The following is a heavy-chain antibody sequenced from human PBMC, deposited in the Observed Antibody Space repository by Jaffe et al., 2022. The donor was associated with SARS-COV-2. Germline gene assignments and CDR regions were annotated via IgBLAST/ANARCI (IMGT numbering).Heavy chain of an antibody. V-gene: IGHV1-3*01. J-gene: IGHJ6*03. D-gene: IGHD5-18*01. Sequence: QVQLVQSGAEVKKPGASVKVSCKASGYTFTSYTMHWVRQAPGQRLEWMGWIIAGNGDTKYSQKFQGRVTVTTDTSASTAYMELSSLRSEDTAVYYCARSSYGYMDVWGKGTTVTVSS. CDR1: GYTFTSYT. CDR2: IIAGNGDT. CDR3: ARSSYGYMDV.